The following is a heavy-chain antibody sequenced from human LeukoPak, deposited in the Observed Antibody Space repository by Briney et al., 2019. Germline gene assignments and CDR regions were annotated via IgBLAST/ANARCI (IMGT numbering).Heavy chain of an antibody. Sequence: TGGSLRLSCTASGFTFGDYAMTWVRQAPGKGLEWVGFIRSKAYGGTTEYAASVKGRFTISRDDSKSTANLQMNSLGTEDTAVYFCSRMIYCSGGSCSSDFGGQGTLVTVSS. V-gene: IGHV3-49*04. D-gene: IGHD2-15*01. CDR3: SRMIYCSGGSCSSDF. CDR2: IRSKAYGGTT. CDR1: GFTFGDYA. J-gene: IGHJ4*02.